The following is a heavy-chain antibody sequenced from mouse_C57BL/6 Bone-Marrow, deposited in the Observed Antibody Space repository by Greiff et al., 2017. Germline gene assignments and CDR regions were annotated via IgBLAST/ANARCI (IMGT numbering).Heavy chain of an antibody. J-gene: IGHJ2*01. CDR1: GYTFTDYN. CDR3: ARSYYDYDQGYYLDY. Sequence: VQLQQSGPELVKPGASVKIPCKASGYTFTDYNMDWVKQSHGKSLEWIGDINPNNGGTIYNQKFKGKATLTVDKSSSTAYMELRSLTSEDTAVYYCARSYYDYDQGYYLDYWGQGTTLTVSS. D-gene: IGHD2-4*01. CDR2: INPNNGGT. V-gene: IGHV1-18*01.